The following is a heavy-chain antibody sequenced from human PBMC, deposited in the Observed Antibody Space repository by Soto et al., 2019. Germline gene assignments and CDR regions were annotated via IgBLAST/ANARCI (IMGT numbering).Heavy chain of an antibody. CDR3: AHYTVAHPLKYGMDV. V-gene: IGHV2-5*01. J-gene: IGHJ6*02. CDR1: GFSLTTNGVG. D-gene: IGHD2-15*01. Sequence: SAPTLVNPTQTPTLTCSFSGFSLTTNGVGVGWVRQPPRKALEWLALTYWNDAQRYSPSLSSRLTITKDTPNNQVVLTMTNMDPVDTGTYFCAHYTVAHPLKYGMDVWGQGTTVTVSS. CDR2: TYWNDAQ.